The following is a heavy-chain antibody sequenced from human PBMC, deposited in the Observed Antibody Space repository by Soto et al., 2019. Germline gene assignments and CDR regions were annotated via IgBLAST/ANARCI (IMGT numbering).Heavy chain of an antibody. D-gene: IGHD6-13*01. CDR2: IYGAAST. CDR3: ARDGPSRSRYYFDY. Sequence: EVQLVESGGGLVQPGGSLRLSCAASGFTVSSNSLNWVPQAPGKGLEWVSIIYGAASTYYADSVKGRFTISRENSKNTMYLQMNGLRAEDTAVYYCARDGPSRSRYYFDYWGQGTLVTVSS. J-gene: IGHJ4*02. V-gene: IGHV3-66*01. CDR1: GFTVSSNS.